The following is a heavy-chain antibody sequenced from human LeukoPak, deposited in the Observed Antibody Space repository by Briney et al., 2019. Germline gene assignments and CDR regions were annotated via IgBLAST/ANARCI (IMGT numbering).Heavy chain of an antibody. CDR1: GGSISSYY. V-gene: IGHV4-59*01. Sequence: SETLSLTCTVSGGSISSYYWSWIRQPPGKGLEWIGYIYYSGSTNYNPSLKSRVTISVDTSKNQFSLKLSSVTAADTAVYYCARERIYTVTTRPYYFDYWGQGTLVTVSS. CDR3: ARERIYTVTTRPYYFDY. J-gene: IGHJ4*02. CDR2: IYYSGST. D-gene: IGHD4-17*01.